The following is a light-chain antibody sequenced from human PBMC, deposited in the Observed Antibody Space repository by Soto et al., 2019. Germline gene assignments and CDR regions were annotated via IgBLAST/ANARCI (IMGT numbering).Light chain of an antibody. Sequence: EIVMTQSPAPLSVSPGARATLSCRASQSVSSNLAWYQQKPGQAPRLLIYGASTRATGIPARFSGSGSGTEVTLTISSLQSEDFAVYYCQQYNNWPLTFGGGTKVEIK. CDR2: GAS. J-gene: IGKJ4*01. V-gene: IGKV3-15*01. CDR3: QQYNNWPLT. CDR1: QSVSSN.